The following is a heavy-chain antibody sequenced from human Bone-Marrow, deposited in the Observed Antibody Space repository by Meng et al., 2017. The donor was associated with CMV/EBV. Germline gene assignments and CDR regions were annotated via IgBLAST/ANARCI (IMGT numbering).Heavy chain of an antibody. CDR2: INPNSGGT. D-gene: IGHD6-19*01. CDR3: ARDPTDSGYSSGWFADY. J-gene: IGHJ4*02. V-gene: IGHV1-2*02. CDR1: GYTFTGYY. Sequence: ASVKVSCKASGYTFTGYYMHWVRQAPGQGLEWMGWINPNSGGTNYAQKFQGRVTMTRDTSISTAYMELSRLRSDDTAVYYCARDPTDSGYSSGWFADYWGQGTRVTGSS.